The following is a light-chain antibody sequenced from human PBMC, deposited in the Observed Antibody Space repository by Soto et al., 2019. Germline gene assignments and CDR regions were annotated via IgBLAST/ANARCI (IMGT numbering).Light chain of an antibody. CDR2: NND. CDR3: AACDDSLNAYV. J-gene: IGLJ1*01. Sequence: VLTQPPSASGTPGQRVTISCSGGDSNIGPNTVNWYRQVPGTAPKLLIHNNDQRPSGVPDRISGSKSGTSASLAISGLHSDDEAASYCAACDDSLNAYVFGIGTKVTVL. V-gene: IGLV1-44*01. CDR1: DSNIGPNT.